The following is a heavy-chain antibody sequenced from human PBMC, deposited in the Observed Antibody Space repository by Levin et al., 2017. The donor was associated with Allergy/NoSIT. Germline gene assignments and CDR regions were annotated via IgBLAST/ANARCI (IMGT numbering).Heavy chain of an antibody. D-gene: IGHD4-17*01. J-gene: IGHJ4*02. Sequence: PGGSLRLSCAASGFTFGTYGMHWVRQAPGKGLEWVALISYDGSNTYYADSVKGRFTISRDNSKNTLYLQMNSLRAEDTAVYYCAKDGDYRDYYTSWMYYFDYWGQGTLVTVSS. CDR1: GFTFGTYG. V-gene: IGHV3-30*18. CDR2: ISYDGSNT. CDR3: AKDGDYRDYYTSWMYYFDY.